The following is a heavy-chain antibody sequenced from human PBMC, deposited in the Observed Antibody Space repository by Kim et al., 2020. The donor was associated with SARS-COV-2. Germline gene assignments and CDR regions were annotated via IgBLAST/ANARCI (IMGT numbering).Heavy chain of an antibody. V-gene: IGHV3-21*01. CDR1: GFTFSSYS. J-gene: IGHJ5*02. CDR2: ISSSSSYI. Sequence: GGSLRLSCAASGFTFSSYSMNWVRQAPGKGLEWVSSISSSSSYIYYADSVKGRFTISRDNAKNSLYLQMNSLRAEDTAVYYCASGYYDSSGHNWFDPWGQGTLVTVSS. CDR3: ASGYYDSSGHNWFDP. D-gene: IGHD3-22*01.